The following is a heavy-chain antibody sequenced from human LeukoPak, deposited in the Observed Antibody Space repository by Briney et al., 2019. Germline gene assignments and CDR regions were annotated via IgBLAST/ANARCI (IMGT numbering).Heavy chain of an antibody. J-gene: IGHJ5*02. CDR3: ARGVGLGGWFDP. V-gene: IGHV3-21*01. D-gene: IGHD3-16*01. Sequence: PGGSLRLSCAASGFTFSSYSMHWVRQAPGKGLEWVSSISSSSRHIYYADSVKGRFTISRDNAKNSLYLQMNSLRVEDTAVYYCARGVGLGGWFDPWGQGTLVTVSS. CDR2: ISSSSRHI. CDR1: GFTFSSYS.